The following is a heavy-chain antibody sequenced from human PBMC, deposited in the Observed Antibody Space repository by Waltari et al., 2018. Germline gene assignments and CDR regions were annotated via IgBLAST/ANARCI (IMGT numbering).Heavy chain of an antibody. D-gene: IGHD4-17*01. CDR2: ISDSSSYI. V-gene: IGHV3-21*01. J-gene: IGHJ4*02. CDR1: GFPFSTYS. CDR3: ARVGRDYGHRGDFDY. Sequence: EVQLVESGGGLVKPGGSLTLSGAASGFPFSTYSMNWVRQAPGKGLEGVSSISDSSSYIYYADSVKGRFTISRDNAKNSLYLQMNSLRAEDTAVYYCARVGRDYGHRGDFDYWGQGTLVTVSS.